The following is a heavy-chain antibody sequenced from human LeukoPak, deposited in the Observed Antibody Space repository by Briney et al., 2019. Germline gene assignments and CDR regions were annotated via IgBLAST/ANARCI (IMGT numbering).Heavy chain of an antibody. V-gene: IGHV3-21*01. J-gene: IGHJ4*02. D-gene: IGHD3-9*01. CDR3: ACQLGVLRYFDWLG. CDR1: GFTFSSYS. CDR2: ISSSSSYI. Sequence: GGSLRLSXAASGFTFSSYSMNWVGQAPGKGLEWVSSISSSSSYIYYADSVQGRFTISRDNAKNSLYLQMNSLRAEDTAVYYCACQLGVLRYFDWLGWGQGTLVTVSS.